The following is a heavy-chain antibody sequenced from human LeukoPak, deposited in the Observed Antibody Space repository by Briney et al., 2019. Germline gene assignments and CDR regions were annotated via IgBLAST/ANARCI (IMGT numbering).Heavy chain of an antibody. V-gene: IGHV4-38-2*02. CDR2: IYHSGST. CDR3: ARASYSSGWYDY. D-gene: IGHD6-19*01. J-gene: IGHJ4*02. Sequence: PSETLSLTCSVSGYSISSGYYWGWIRQPPGKGLEWIGSIYHSGSTYYNPSLKTRVTISVDTFKNQFSLKLSSVTAADTAVYYCARASYSSGWYDYWGQGTLVTVSS. CDR1: GYSISSGYY.